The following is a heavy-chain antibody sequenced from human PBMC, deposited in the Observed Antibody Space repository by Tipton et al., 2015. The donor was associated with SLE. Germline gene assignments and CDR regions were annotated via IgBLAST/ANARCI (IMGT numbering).Heavy chain of an antibody. CDR3: ARPYCSSTSCYTGAFDI. J-gene: IGHJ4*02. Sequence: TLSLTCTVSGGSISSGGYYWSWIRQPAGKGLEWIGRIYTSGSTNYNPSLKSRVTISVDTSKNQFSLKLSSVTAADTAVYYCARPYCSSTSCYTGAFDIWGQGTLVTVSS. CDR2: IYTSGST. V-gene: IGHV4-61*02. D-gene: IGHD2-2*02. CDR1: GGSISSGGYY.